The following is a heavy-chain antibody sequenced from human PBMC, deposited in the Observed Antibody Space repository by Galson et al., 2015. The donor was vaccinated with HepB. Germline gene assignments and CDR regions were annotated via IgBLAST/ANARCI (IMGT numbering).Heavy chain of an antibody. J-gene: IGHJ3*02. CDR1: GYTLTELS. CDR2: FDPEDGET. CDR3: ATPSYGSGSYCRAFDI. D-gene: IGHD3-10*01. Sequence: SVKVSCKVSGYTLTELSMHWVRQAPGKGLEWMGGFDPEDGETIYAQKFQGRVTMTEDTSTDTAYMELSSLRSEDTAVYYCATPSYGSGSYCRAFDIWGQGTMVTVSS. V-gene: IGHV1-24*01.